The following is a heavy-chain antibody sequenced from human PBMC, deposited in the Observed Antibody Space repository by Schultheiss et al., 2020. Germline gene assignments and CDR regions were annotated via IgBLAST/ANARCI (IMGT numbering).Heavy chain of an antibody. V-gene: IGHV4-59*01. CDR1: GGSISSYY. CDR2: IYHSGST. J-gene: IGHJ6*04. D-gene: IGHD6-13*01. Sequence: SETLSLTCTVSGGSISSYYWSWIRQPPGKGLEWIGEIYHSGSTNYNPSLKSRVTISVDTSKNQFSLKLSSVTAADTAVYYCARDFGSSWYLVGYYYYGMDVWGKGTTVTVSS. CDR3: ARDFGSSWYLVGYYYYGMDV.